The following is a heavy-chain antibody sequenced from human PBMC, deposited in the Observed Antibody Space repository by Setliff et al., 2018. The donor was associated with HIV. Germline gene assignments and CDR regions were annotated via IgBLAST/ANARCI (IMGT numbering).Heavy chain of an antibody. J-gene: IGHJ6*02. CDR2: IYTGGST. CDR1: GGSISDYC. V-gene: IGHV4-4*07. CDR3: ARDPNYMDV. Sequence: SETLSLTCSVSGGSISDYCWSWVRQPAGKGLEWIGRIYTGGSTKFNPSLGGRASLSVDKSNNQVSLKLTSVTAADTAIYYCARDPNYMDVWGQGTTVTVSS.